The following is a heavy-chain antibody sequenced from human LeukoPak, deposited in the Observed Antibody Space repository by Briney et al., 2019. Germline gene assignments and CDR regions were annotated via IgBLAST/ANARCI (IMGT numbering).Heavy chain of an antibody. CDR1: GYTFTGYY. Sequence: GASVTVSCKASGYTFTGYYMHWVRQAPGKGLEWMGWINPNSGGTNYAQKFQGRVTMTRDTSISTAYMELSRLRSDDTAVYYCARDQGDYDFWRTFLDWGQGTLVTVSS. V-gene: IGHV1-2*02. CDR3: ARDQGDYDFWRTFLD. J-gene: IGHJ4*02. D-gene: IGHD3-3*01. CDR2: INPNSGGT.